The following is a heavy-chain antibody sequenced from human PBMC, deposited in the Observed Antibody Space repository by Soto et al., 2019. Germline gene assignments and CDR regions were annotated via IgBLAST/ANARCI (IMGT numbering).Heavy chain of an antibody. J-gene: IGHJ4*02. CDR2: ISSNSSYI. V-gene: IGHV3-21*01. Sequence: EVQLVESVGGLVKPGGSLRLSCAASGFTFSSYSMNWVRQAPGKGLEWVSSISSNSSYIYYAVSVKGRFTISRDNAKNSLYLQMNSLRAEDTAVYFCARFTHSSTGYTSSSYFDYWGQGTLVTVSS. CDR1: GFTFSSYS. D-gene: IGHD6-13*01. CDR3: ARFTHSSTGYTSSSYFDY.